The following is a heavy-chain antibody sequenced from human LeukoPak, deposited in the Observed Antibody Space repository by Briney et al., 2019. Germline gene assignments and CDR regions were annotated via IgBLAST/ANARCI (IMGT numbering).Heavy chain of an antibody. CDR1: GGSFSGYY. CDR2: INHSGST. V-gene: IGHV4-34*01. CDR3: ARGCGDIVATYSFFDY. Sequence: SETLSLTCAVYGGSFSGYYWSWIRQPPGKGLEWIGEINHSGSTNYNPSLKGRVTISVDTSKNQFSLKLSSVTAADTAVYYCARGCGDIVATYSFFDYWGQGTLVTVSS. J-gene: IGHJ4*02. D-gene: IGHD5-12*01.